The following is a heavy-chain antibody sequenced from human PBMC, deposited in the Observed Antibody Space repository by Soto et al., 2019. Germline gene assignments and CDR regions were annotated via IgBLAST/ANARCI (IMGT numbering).Heavy chain of an antibody. CDR3: AKRGGYDYVWKSYRPDY. CDR1: GFTFSSFA. CDR2: LSGSGGET. J-gene: IGHJ4*02. D-gene: IGHD3-16*02. V-gene: IGHV3-23*01. Sequence: EVQLLESGGGLVQPGGSLRLSCVASGFTFSSFAMSWVRQAPGKGLEWVSTLSGSGGETYYADSVNGRFTISRDKSKNTLYLQMDRLRVEDTAVYYCAKRGGYDYVWKSYRPDYWGQGTLVSVSS.